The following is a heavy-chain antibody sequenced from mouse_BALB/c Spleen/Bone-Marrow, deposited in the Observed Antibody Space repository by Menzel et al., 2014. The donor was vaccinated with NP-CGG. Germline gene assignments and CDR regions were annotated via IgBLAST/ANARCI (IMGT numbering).Heavy chain of an antibody. CDR1: GYTFTDYN. D-gene: IGHD2-3*01. V-gene: IGHV1S29*02. CDR2: IYPYKGGT. Sequence: DVHLVESGPELVKPGASVKISCKASGYTFTDYNMHWVKQSHGKSLEWIGYIYPYKGGTGYNQKFKSKATLAVDNSSSTAYMELRSLTSEDSAVYYCARGDGYYDYWGQGTTLTVSS. CDR3: ARGDGYYDY. J-gene: IGHJ2*01.